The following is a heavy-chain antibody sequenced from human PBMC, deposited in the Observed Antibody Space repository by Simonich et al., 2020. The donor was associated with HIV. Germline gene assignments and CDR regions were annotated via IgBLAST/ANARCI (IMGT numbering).Heavy chain of an antibody. V-gene: IGHV3-30*07. CDR2: KSSDGSNK. CDR3: ASGGSISSVWADDY. J-gene: IGHJ4*02. Sequence: QVQLVESGGGVVQPGRSLRLSCAASGFTFSSYAMHWVRQAPGKGLEWGAVKSSDGSNKYYADSVKGRFTISRDNSKNTLYLQMNSLRAEDTAVYYCASGGSISSVWADDYWGQGTLVTVSS. CDR1: GFTFSSYA. D-gene: IGHD3-16*01.